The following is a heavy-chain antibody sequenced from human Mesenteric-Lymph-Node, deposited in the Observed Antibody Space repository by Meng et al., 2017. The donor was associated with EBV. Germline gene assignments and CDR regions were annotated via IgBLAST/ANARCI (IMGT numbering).Heavy chain of an antibody. J-gene: IGHJ4*02. Sequence: QGPREESGPGLVKPSETLSLPCTVSGGSVSSGSYCWSWIRQPPGKGLEWIGNIYYGGSTQYNPSLKSRVTISVDTSKNQFSLKLSSVAAADTAVYYCAGRKVIMVQEVTSDYWGQGTLVTVSS. CDR3: AGRKVIMVQEVTSDY. V-gene: IGHV4-61*01. CDR1: GGSVSSGSYC. CDR2: IYYGGST. D-gene: IGHD3-10*01.